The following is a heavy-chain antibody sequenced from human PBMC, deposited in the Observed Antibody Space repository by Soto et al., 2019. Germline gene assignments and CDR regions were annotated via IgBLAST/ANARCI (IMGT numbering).Heavy chain of an antibody. Sequence: GESLKIYCKGSGYIFAGYWITLVRQKPGKSLEWMGRIDPSDSQTYYSPSFRGHVTISVTKSITTVFLQWSSLRASDTAMYYCARQIYDSDTGPNSQYYFDSWRQGTLVTVSS. J-gene: IGHJ4*02. V-gene: IGHV5-10-1*01. CDR3: ARQIYDSDTGPNSQYYFDS. CDR1: GYIFAGYW. D-gene: IGHD3-22*01. CDR2: IDPSDSQT.